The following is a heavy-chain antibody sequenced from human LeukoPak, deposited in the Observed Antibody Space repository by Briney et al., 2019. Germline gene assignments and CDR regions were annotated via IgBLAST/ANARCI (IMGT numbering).Heavy chain of an antibody. CDR3: ARVYSSSWSYYYYYMDV. D-gene: IGHD6-13*01. CDR2: INPNSGGT. Sequence: ASVKVSCKASGYTFTGYYMHWVRQAPGQGLEWMGWINPNSGGTNYAQKFQGRVTMTRDTSISTAYMELSRLRSDGTAVYYCARVYSSSWSYYYYYMDVWGKGTTVTVSS. J-gene: IGHJ6*03. V-gene: IGHV1-2*02. CDR1: GYTFTGYY.